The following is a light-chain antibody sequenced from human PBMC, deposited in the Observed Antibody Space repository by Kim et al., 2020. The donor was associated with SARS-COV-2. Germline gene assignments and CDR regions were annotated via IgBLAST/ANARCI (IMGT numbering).Light chain of an antibody. CDR1: SSDIGTYNS. CDR2: DVR. CDR3: SSYTTSTTWV. V-gene: IGLV2-14*03. Sequence: QSALTQPASVSGPPGQSITISCTGTSSDIGTYNSVSWFQQFPGRVPKLIIYDVRSRPSGVSSRFSGSKSGDTASLTISGLQADDEADYYCSSYTTSTTWVFGGGTKLTVL. J-gene: IGLJ3*02.